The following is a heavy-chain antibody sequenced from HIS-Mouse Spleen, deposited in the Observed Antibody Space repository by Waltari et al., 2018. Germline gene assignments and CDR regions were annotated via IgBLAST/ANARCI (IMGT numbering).Heavy chain of an antibody. J-gene: IGHJ4*02. V-gene: IGHV4-39*01. Sequence: QVQLVESGGGVVQPGRSLRLSCAASGFTFSSHAMHWVRQAPGKGLEWIGSIYYSGSTYYNPSLKSRVTISVDTSKNQFSLKLSSVTAADTAVYYCARRGFYSSGWYDYWGQGTLVTVSS. CDR2: IYYSGST. CDR3: ARRGFYSSGWYDY. D-gene: IGHD6-19*01. CDR1: GFTFSSHAMH.